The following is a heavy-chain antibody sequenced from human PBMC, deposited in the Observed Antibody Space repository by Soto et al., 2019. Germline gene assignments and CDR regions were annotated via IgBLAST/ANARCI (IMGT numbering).Heavy chain of an antibody. CDR3: AVRTVSGFLPGTHSFNLFDP. D-gene: IGHD5-12*01. V-gene: IGHV1-69*01. Sequence: QVQLVQSGAEVKQPGSSVKVSCQASGVTFSSFAISWVRQAPGQGLEWMGGIIPIFRPPNYAQNFQGNVTITADEPTSSVYMELSRLRSEDTAVYYCAVRTVSGFLPGTHSFNLFDPWGQGTLVTVSS. CDR1: GVTFSSFA. CDR2: IIPIFRPP. J-gene: IGHJ5*02.